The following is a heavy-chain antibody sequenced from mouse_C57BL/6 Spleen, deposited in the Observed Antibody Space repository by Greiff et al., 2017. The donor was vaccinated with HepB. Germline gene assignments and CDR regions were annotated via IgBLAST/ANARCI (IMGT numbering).Heavy chain of an antibody. J-gene: IGHJ1*03. CDR1: GYTFTSYW. V-gene: IGHV1-69*01. CDR3: ARQDYYGSSSDWYFDV. CDR2: IDPSDSYT. D-gene: IGHD1-1*01. Sequence: QVQLKQPGAELVMPGASVKLSCKASGYTFTSYWMHWVKQRPGQGLEWIGEIDPSDSYTNYNQKFKGKSTLTVEKSSSTAYMQLSSLTSEDSAVYYCARQDYYGSSSDWYFDVWGTGTTVTVSS.